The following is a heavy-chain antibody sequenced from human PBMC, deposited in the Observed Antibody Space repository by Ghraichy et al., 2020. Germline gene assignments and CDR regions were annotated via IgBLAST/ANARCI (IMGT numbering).Heavy chain of an antibody. D-gene: IGHD2-2*01. V-gene: IGHV3-30*18. CDR3: AKVVKAAIGLMDV. CDR1: GFTFSSYG. CDR2: ISYDGSNK. Sequence: GGSLRLSCAASGFTFSSYGMPWVRQAPGKELEWVAVISYDGSNKYYADSVKGRFTISRDYSKKTLYLQMNSLRAADTAVYYCAKVVKAAIGLMDVWGQGTTVTVSS. J-gene: IGHJ6*02.